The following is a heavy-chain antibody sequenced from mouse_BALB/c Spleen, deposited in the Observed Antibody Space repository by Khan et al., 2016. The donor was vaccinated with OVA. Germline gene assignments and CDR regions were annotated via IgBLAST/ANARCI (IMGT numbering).Heavy chain of an antibody. V-gene: IGHV1-77*01. CDR3: ARSYDGAWFAY. CDR2: IYPGSGST. D-gene: IGHD1-1*01. Sequence: VQLKESGPELVKPGAAVKMSCKASGYTFTDYVISWVKQRTGQGPEWIGEIYPGSGSTYYNEKFTGKATLTADKSSNTAYMQLSSLTSEDSAVYFWARSYDGAWFAYWGQGTLVTVSA. CDR1: GYTFTDYV. J-gene: IGHJ3*01.